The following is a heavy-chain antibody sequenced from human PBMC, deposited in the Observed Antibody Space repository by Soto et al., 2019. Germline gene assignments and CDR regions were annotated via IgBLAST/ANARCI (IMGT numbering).Heavy chain of an antibody. V-gene: IGHV4-31*03. Sequence: QVQLQESGPGLVKPSQTLSLPCTVSGGSISSGGYYSSWIRQHPWKGLEWMGYICYSGSTYYNPSRKGRVTISDDTSKYQFALKLSSVTAADTAVYYCAGGSRRDGYSRNGMEVCGQGTTVTV. D-gene: IGHD5-18*01. J-gene: IGHJ6*02. CDR1: GGSISSGGYY. CDR2: ICYSGST. CDR3: AGGSRRDGYSRNGMEV.